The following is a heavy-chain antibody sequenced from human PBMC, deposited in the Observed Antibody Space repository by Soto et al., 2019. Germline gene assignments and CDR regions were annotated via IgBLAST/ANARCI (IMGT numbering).Heavy chain of an antibody. CDR1: GGPYNIFA. CDR3: ARSLGGAGSYYAGPNSKYSNGTAV. J-gene: IGHJ6*04. Sequence: SVNVSFKASGGPYNIFASILLRQSPGQGLELIGVSIPLFGTATYAQKFKGIVTITAEESTSTAYMELSSLTSEDTALYYCARSLGGAGSYYAGPNSKYSNGTAVWGTGTTVSVSS. CDR2: SIPLFGTA. V-gene: IGHV1-69*13. D-gene: IGHD3-10*01.